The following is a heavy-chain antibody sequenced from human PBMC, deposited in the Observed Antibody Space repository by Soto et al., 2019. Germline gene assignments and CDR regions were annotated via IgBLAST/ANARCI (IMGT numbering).Heavy chain of an antibody. CDR2: ISYDGSNK. J-gene: IGHJ6*02. V-gene: IGHV3-30*18. CDR3: AKAPRPVRYYYYGMDV. CDR1: GFTFSSYG. Sequence: QVPLVESGGGVVQPGRSLRLSCAASGFTFSSYGMHWVRQAPGKGLEWVAVISYDGSNKYYADSVKGRFTISRDNSKNTLYLQMTSLRAEDTAVYYCAKAPRPVRYYYYGMDVWGQGTTVTVSS. D-gene: IGHD3-10*02.